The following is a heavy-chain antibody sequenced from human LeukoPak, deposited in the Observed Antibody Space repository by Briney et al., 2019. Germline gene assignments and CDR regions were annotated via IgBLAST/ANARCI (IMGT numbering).Heavy chain of an antibody. D-gene: IGHD3-10*02. Sequence: GGSLRLSCAASGFTFSDYGMSWVRQAPGKGLEWVSTISDGGSITYYADSVKGRFTISRDNAKNSLYLQMNSLRAEDTAVYYCAELGITMIGGVWGKGTTVTISS. V-gene: IGHV3-23*01. J-gene: IGHJ6*04. CDR3: AELGITMIGGV. CDR1: GFTFSDYG. CDR2: ISDGGSIT.